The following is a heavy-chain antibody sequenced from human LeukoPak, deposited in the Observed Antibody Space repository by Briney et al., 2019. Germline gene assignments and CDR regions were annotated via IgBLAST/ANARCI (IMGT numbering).Heavy chain of an antibody. V-gene: IGHV4-30-4*01. CDR3: ARALLVMGVTGAFDI. D-gene: IGHD2-15*01. J-gene: IGHJ3*02. Sequence: SETLSLTCTVSGGSISSGDYYWSWIRQPPGKGLEWIGYIYYSGSTYYNPSLKSRVTISVDTSKNQFSLKLSSVTAADTAVYYCARALLVMGVTGAFDIWGQGTMVTVSS. CDR1: GGSISSGDYY. CDR2: IYYSGST.